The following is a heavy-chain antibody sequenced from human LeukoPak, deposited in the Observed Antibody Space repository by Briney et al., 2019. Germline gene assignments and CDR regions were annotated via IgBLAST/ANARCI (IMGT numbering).Heavy chain of an antibody. V-gene: IGHV4-4*02. Sequence: SETLSLTCAVSGGSISSGNWWSWVRQPPGKGLEYIGEIYHSGNTNYNPSLKSRVTLSVDKSKNLFSLRLSSVPAADTAVYYCARIYCDTPGCYYYFDFWGQGTLVTVSS. J-gene: IGHJ4*02. CDR2: IYHSGNT. D-gene: IGHD2/OR15-2a*01. CDR1: GGSISSGNW. CDR3: ARIYCDTPGCYYYFDF.